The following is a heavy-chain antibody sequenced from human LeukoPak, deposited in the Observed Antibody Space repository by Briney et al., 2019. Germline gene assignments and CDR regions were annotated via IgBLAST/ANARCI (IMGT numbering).Heavy chain of an antibody. Sequence: SQTLSLTCVISGDTVSSNSAAWNWIRRSPSRGLEWLGRTYYRSNWVTEYAACVKSRMSIDPDTSKNQFSLQFYSVTPEDTAVYYCAREESRTFDYWGQGTLVTVSS. CDR2: TYYRSNWVT. CDR3: AREESRTFDY. CDR1: GDTVSSNSAA. V-gene: IGHV6-1*01. J-gene: IGHJ4*02.